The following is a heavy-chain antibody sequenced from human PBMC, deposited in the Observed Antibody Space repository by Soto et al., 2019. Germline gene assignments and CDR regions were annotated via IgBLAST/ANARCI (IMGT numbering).Heavy chain of an antibody. D-gene: IGHD6-6*01. CDR1: GYSFTSYW. CDR3: ARLSIAARRYYYGMDV. CDR2: IDPSDSYT. V-gene: IGHV5-10-1*01. Sequence: GESLKTSCKGSGYSFTSYWLSWVRQMPGKGLERMGRIDPSDSYTNYSPSFQGHVTISADKSISTAYLQCSSLKASDTAMYYCARLSIAARRYYYGMDVWGQGTTVTVSS. J-gene: IGHJ6*02.